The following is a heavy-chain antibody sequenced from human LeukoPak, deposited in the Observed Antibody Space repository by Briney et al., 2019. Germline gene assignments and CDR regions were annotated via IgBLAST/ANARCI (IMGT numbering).Heavy chain of an antibody. CDR2: IIPILGTS. CDR1: GGTFSNYA. J-gene: IGHJ3*02. V-gene: IGHV1-69*05. D-gene: IGHD3-3*02. CDR3: ATDLADATYGFDI. Sequence: GASVKVSCKTSGGTFSNYAIIWVRQAPGQGLEWVGGIIPILGTSNSAEKFQGRLTVTTDEFTGTAYMELSTLRSEDTAVYYCATDLADATYGFDIWGQGTMVTVSS.